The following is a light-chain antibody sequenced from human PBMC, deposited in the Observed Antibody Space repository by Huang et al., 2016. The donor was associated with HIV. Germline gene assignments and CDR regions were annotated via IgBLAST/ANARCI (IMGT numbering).Light chain of an antibody. CDR3: QQFYNMPYT. CDR2: MAS. Sequence: DILLTQSPDSLAVSLGERATLTFRSSRSLFFASNSKNFLAWYQQKPGQSPKLLMYMASVRESGVPERFTGSGSGTEFTLTIASLQAEDVAVYYCQQFYNMPYTFGRGTRLEI. V-gene: IGKV4-1*01. CDR1: RSLFFASNSKNF. J-gene: IGKJ2*01.